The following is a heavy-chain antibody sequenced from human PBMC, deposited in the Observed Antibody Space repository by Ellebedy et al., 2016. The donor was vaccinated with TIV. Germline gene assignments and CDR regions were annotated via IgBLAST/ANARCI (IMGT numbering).Heavy chain of an antibody. Sequence: ASVKVSCXASGFTFTNYYMHWVRQAPGQGLEWMGIINPNGVSTAYAQKFQGRVTITRDTSTGTFYIELSSLRSEDTALYYCARDANDAFDYWGQGTLVTVSS. CDR2: INPNGVST. D-gene: IGHD1-1*01. V-gene: IGHV1-46*01. CDR3: ARDANDAFDY. CDR1: GFTFTNYY. J-gene: IGHJ4*02.